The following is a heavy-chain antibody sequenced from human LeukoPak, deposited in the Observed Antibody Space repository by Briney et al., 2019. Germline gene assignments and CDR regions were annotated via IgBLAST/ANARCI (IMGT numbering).Heavy chain of an antibody. J-gene: IGHJ5*02. D-gene: IGHD3-9*01. V-gene: IGHV3-7*01. Sequence: GGSLRLSCAASGFTFSSYDMHWVRQAPGQGLEWVANIKKDGSEKYYVGSVKGRFTISRDNAKNSLYLQMSSLRAEDTAVYYCASRAIDWYRDSNWFDPWGQGTLVTVSS. CDR3: ASRAIDWYRDSNWFDP. CDR2: IKKDGSEK. CDR1: GFTFSSYD.